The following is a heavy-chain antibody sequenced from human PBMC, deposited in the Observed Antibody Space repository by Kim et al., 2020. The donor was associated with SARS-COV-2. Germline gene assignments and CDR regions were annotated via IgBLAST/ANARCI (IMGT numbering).Heavy chain of an antibody. D-gene: IGHD3-3*01. J-gene: IGHJ3*02. Sequence: SETLSLTCGVSGGSISSINWWSWVRQPPGKGLEWIGEIYHSGSTNYNPSIKSRVTISVDKSKNRFSLKLSSVTAADTAVYYCARGLWSGQGAFDIWGQGTMVTVSS. CDR2: IYHSGST. V-gene: IGHV4-4*02. CDR1: GGSISSINW. CDR3: ARGLWSGQGAFDI.